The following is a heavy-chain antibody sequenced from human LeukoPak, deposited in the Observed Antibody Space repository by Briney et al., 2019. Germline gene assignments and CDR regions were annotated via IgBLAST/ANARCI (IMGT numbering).Heavy chain of an antibody. CDR1: GYTFTSYG. J-gene: IGHJ4*02. Sequence: ASVKVSCKASGYTFTSYGISWVRQAPGQGLEWMGWISAYNGNTNYAQKLQGRVTMTTDTSTSTAYMELRSLRSDDTAVYYCARVEYCSGGSCYPFVYWGQGTLVTVSS. CDR2: ISAYNGNT. V-gene: IGHV1-18*01. CDR3: ARVEYCSGGSCYPFVY. D-gene: IGHD2-15*01.